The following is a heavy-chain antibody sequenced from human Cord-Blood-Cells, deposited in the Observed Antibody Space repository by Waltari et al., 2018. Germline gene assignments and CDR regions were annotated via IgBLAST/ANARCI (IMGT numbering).Heavy chain of an antibody. Sequence: EVQLVESGGGLIQPGGSLRLSCAASGSTVSSNYMSWVRQAPGKGGEWVSVIYSGGSTYYADSVKGRFTISRDNSKTTLYLQRNSLRAEDTAVYYCAREGRVVDYGVDLWGRGTLVTVSS. CDR2: IYSGGST. CDR1: GSTVSSNY. J-gene: IGHJ2*01. D-gene: IGHD4-17*01. V-gene: IGHV3-53*01. CDR3: AREGRVVDYGVDL.